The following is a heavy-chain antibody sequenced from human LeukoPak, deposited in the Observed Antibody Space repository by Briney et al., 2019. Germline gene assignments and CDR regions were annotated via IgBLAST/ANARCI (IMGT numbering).Heavy chain of an antibody. V-gene: IGHV1-2*02. CDR1: GYTFTDYY. CDR3: AKDQGIQLWLKYFQH. D-gene: IGHD5-18*01. Sequence: GASVKVSCKASGYTFTDYYMHWVRQAPGQGLEWMGWFNPNSGGTNYAQRFQGRVTLTRDTSISTAYMELSRLRSDDTAVYYCAKDQGIQLWLKYFQHWGQGTLVTVSS. J-gene: IGHJ1*01. CDR2: FNPNSGGT.